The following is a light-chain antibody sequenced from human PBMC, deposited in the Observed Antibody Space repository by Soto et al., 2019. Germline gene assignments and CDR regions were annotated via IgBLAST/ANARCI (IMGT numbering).Light chain of an antibody. CDR2: LNSDGSH. J-gene: IGLJ2*01. V-gene: IGLV4-69*01. CDR1: SGHSSYA. CDR3: QTWDTGIVI. Sequence: QSVLTQAPSASASLGASVKLTCTLSSGHSSYAIAWHQQQPEKGPRYLMNLNSDGSHTKGDGIPDRFSGSSSGAERDLTISSLQSEDEADYYCQTWDTGIVIFGGGTKVTVL.